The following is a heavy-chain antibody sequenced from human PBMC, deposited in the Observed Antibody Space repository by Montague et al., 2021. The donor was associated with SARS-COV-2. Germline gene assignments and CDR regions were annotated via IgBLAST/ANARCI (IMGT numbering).Heavy chain of an antibody. D-gene: IGHD3-10*01. J-gene: IGHJ6*02. Sequence: SETLSLTCVVYGGSFNDFYWSWIRQPPGKGLEWIGEVNFRGRTNYNPSLKSRATVSVDKSNNRFSLRLSSVTAADTAVYYCARFPHGSGSYNADYNYGMDVGGQGTLVTVSS. CDR2: VNFRGRT. CDR3: ARFPHGSGSYNADYNYGMDV. V-gene: IGHV4-34*01. CDR1: GGSFNDFY.